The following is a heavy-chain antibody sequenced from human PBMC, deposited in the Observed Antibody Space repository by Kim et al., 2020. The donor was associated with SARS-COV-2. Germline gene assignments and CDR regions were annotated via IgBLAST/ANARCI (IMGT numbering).Heavy chain of an antibody. CDR2: ISGSGGST. V-gene: IGHV3-23*01. Sequence: GGSLRLSCAVSGFTFSSYAMSWVRQAPGKGLEWVSGISGSGGSTYYADSVKGRFTIFRDNAKNTLYMQMNSLRAEDTAVYYCAKDHGVVGTDYLDYWGQGTLVTVSS. J-gene: IGHJ4*02. CDR1: GFTFSSYA. CDR3: AKDHGVVGTDYLDY. D-gene: IGHD6-19*01.